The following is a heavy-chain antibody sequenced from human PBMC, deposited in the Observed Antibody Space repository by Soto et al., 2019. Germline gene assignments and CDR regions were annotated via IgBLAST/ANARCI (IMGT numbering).Heavy chain of an antibody. D-gene: IGHD6-19*01. CDR3: TRVEGGSGWFEHLDY. CDR2: IRSKAYGGTT. Sequence: KAGGSLRLSCTASGFTFGDYAMSWFRQAPGKGLEWVGFIRSKAYGGTTEYAASVKGRFTISRDDSKSITYLQMNSLKTEDTAVYYCTRVEGGSGWFEHLDYWGQGTLVTVSS. V-gene: IGHV3-49*05. CDR1: GFTFGDYA. J-gene: IGHJ4*02.